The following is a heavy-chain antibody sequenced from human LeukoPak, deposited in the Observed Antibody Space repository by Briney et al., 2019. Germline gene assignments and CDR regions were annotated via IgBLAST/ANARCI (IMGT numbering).Heavy chain of an antibody. CDR2: INHSGST. V-gene: IGHV4-34*01. Sequence: PSETLSLTCAVYGGSFSGYYWSWIRQPPGKGLEWIGEINHSGSTNYNPSLKSRVTISVDTSKNQFSLKLSSVTAAGTAVYYCARAVEYSSSYNWFDPWGQGTLVTVSS. CDR3: ARAVEYSSSYNWFDP. J-gene: IGHJ5*02. D-gene: IGHD6-6*01. CDR1: GGSFSGYY.